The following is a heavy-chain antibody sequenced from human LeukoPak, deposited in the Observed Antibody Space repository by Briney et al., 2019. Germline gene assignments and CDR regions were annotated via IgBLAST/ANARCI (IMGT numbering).Heavy chain of an antibody. CDR3: AKWSYYDFWSGYLTDYGMDV. D-gene: IGHD3-3*01. Sequence: SGGSLRLSCAASGFTFSSYGMHWVRQAPGKGLEWVAVIWYDGSNKYYADSVKGRFTISRDNSKNTLYLQMNSLRAEDTAVYYCAKWSYYDFWSGYLTDYGMDVWGQGTTVTVSS. CDR1: GFTFSSYG. V-gene: IGHV3-30*02. J-gene: IGHJ6*02. CDR2: IWYDGSNK.